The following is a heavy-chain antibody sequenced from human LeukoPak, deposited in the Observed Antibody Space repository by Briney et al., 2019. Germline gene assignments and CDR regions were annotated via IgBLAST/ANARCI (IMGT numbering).Heavy chain of an antibody. CDR2: INHRGTT. J-gene: IGHJ5*02. Sequence: SETLSLTCGVSNGSFSGLYWNWIRQPPGTGLEWIGEINHRGTTNYNPSLRGRVTISVDTSKKQFSLKLTSVTAADTAICYCARGNYDVLTYTGGTNWIDPWGQGTLVTVSS. CDR1: NGSFSGLY. CDR3: ARGNYDVLTYTGGTNWIDP. D-gene: IGHD3-9*01. V-gene: IGHV4-34*01.